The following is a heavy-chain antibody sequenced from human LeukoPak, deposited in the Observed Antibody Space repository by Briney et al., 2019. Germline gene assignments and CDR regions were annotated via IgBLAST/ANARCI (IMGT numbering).Heavy chain of an antibody. D-gene: IGHD2-15*01. CDR3: ARDFEDVVVVAATPGYFDY. J-gene: IGHJ4*02. CDR1: GFTFSSYS. Sequence: GSLRLSCAASGFTFSSYSMNWVRQAPGKGLEWVSSISSSSSYIYYADSVKGRFTISRDNAKNSLYLQMNSLRAEDTAVYYCARDFEDVVVVAATPGYFDYWGQGTLVTVSS. V-gene: IGHV3-21*01. CDR2: ISSSSSYI.